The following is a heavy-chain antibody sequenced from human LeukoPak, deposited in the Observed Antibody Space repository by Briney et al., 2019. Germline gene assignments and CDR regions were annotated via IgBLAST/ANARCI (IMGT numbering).Heavy chain of an antibody. Sequence: GGSLRLSCAASGFTFSSYAMHWVRQAPGKGLEWVAVISYDGSNKYYADSVKGRFTISRDNSKNTLYLQMNSLRAEDTAMYYCARVSIAAAGPYFDYWGQGTLVTVSS. CDR3: ARVSIAAAGPYFDY. CDR2: ISYDGSNK. J-gene: IGHJ4*02. V-gene: IGHV3-30-3*01. CDR1: GFTFSSYA. D-gene: IGHD6-13*01.